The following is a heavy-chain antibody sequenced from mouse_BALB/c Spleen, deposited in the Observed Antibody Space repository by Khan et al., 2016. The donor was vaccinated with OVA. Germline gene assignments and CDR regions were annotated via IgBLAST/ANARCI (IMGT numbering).Heavy chain of an antibody. D-gene: IGHD2-14*01. CDR3: ARGYDFFAY. Sequence: EVQLQESGPDLVKPGASVKISCKASGYSFTLYYMTWVKQSHGKSLGWIGRVNPNTGGSDYNQEFKGKAILTVDKSSNTAYMELHSLTSEDSAVYYCARGYDFFAYWGQGTLVTVSA. V-gene: IGHV1-26*01. J-gene: IGHJ3*01. CDR2: VNPNTGGS. CDR1: GYSFTLYY.